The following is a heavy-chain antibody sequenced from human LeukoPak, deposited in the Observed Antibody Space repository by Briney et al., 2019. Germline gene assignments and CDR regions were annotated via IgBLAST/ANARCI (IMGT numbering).Heavy chain of an antibody. J-gene: IGHJ5*02. CDR3: DRPLAAAGIAQWFHP. D-gene: IGHD6-13*01. Sequence: SENLSFTCTGYAGSISGYYWSRLRQPPGKGLEWCGDIYYSGRTNDNPSLKSRRNISVHTSKKQFYLKLSSVIVCDRYMYYYDRPLAAAGIAQWFHPWLQATLVTVSS. V-gene: IGHV4-59*01. CDR1: AGSISGYY. CDR2: IYYSGRT.